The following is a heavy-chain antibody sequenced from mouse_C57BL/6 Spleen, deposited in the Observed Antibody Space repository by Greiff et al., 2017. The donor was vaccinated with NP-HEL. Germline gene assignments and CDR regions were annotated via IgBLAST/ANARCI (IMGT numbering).Heavy chain of an antibody. CDR1: GFTFSDAW. J-gene: IGHJ4*01. Sequence: EVQLVESGGGLVQPGGSMKLSCAASGFTFSDAWMDWVRQSPEKGLEWVAEIRNKANNHATYYAESVKGRFTISRDDSKSSVYLQMNSLRAEDTCIYYCTRRWAEAMSYWGQGTSVTVSS. CDR2: IRNKANNHAT. V-gene: IGHV6-6*01. D-gene: IGHD1-1*02. CDR3: TRRWAEAMSY.